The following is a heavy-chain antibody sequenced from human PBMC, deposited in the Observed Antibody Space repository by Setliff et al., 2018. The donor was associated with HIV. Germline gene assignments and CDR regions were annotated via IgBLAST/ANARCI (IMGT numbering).Heavy chain of an antibody. J-gene: IGHJ6*03. CDR3: AKARGGSNSGAAYYIDV. CDR2: IWYDGSNK. V-gene: IGHV3-33*06. Sequence: SLKISCAASGFTFSGYGMHWVRQAPGMGLEWVAVIWYDGSNKYYADSVKGRFTISRDNSKNTLYLQMNSLRAEDTAVYYCAKARGGSNSGAAYYIDVWGKGTTVTVSS. D-gene: IGHD1-26*01. CDR1: GFTFSGYG.